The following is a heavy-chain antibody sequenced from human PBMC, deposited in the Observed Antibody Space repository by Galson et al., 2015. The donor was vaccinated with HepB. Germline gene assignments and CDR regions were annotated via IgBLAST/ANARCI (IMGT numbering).Heavy chain of an antibody. V-gene: IGHV3-7*01. CDR2: IKQDGSEK. D-gene: IGHD4-17*01. Sequence: SLRLSCAASGFTFSSYWMSWVRQAPGKGLEWVANIKQDGSEKYYVDSVKGRFTISRDNAKNSLYLQMNSLRAEDTAVYYCAREQIGDYGPHFDYWGQGTLVTVSS. J-gene: IGHJ4*02. CDR3: AREQIGDYGPHFDY. CDR1: GFTFSSYW.